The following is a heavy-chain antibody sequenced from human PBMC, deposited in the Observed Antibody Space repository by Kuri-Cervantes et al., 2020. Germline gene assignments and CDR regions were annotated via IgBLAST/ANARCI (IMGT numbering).Heavy chain of an antibody. J-gene: IGHJ6*03. V-gene: IGHV4-4*02. CDR3: AREGDYGDYYMDV. CDR1: GGSISSSNW. Sequence: GSLRLSCAVSGGSISSSNWWSWVRQPPGKGLEWIGEIYHSGSTNYNPSLKSRVTISVDTSKNQFSLKLSSVTAADTAVYYCAREGDYGDYYMDVWGKGTTVTVSS. D-gene: IGHD4-17*01. CDR2: IYHSGST.